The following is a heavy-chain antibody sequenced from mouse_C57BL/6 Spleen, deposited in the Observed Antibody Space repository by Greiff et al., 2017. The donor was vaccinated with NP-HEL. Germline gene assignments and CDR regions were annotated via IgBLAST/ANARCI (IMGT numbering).Heavy chain of an antibody. CDR1: GFNIKDDY. Sequence: EVQLKESGAELVRPGASVKLSCTASGFNIKDDYMHWVKQRPEQGLEWIGWIDPENGDTEYASKFQGKATITADTSSNTAYLQLSSLTSGDTAVYYCTTRYYYGSNWYFDVWGTGTTVTVAS. CDR3: TTRYYYGSNWYFDV. D-gene: IGHD1-1*01. J-gene: IGHJ1*03. CDR2: IDPENGDT. V-gene: IGHV14-4*01.